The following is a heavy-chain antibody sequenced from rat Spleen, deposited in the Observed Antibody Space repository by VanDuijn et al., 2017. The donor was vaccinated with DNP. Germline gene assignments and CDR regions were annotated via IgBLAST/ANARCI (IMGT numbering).Heavy chain of an antibody. CDR3: ARWPGYNPPYAMDA. CDR2: LNSAGST. V-gene: IGHV3-3*01. J-gene: IGHJ4*01. CDR1: GYSITSSYR. Sequence: EVQLQESGPGLVKPSQSLSLTCSVTGYSITSSYRWSWIRKFPGNKLEWMGSLNSAGSTNYNPSLKSRISITRDTSKNQFFLQVNSVTTEDTATYYCARWPGYNPPYAMDAWGQGTSVTVPS. D-gene: IGHD1-4*01.